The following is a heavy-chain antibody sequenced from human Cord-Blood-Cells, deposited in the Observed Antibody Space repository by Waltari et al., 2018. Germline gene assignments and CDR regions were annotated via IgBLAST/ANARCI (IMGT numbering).Heavy chain of an antibody. CDR2: INHRRIT. Sequence: QVQLQQWGAGLLKPSETLSLTCAVYGGSFSGYYWSWIRQPPGKGLEWIGEINHRRITNYNPSLKSRVTISVDTSKNQFSLKLSSVTAADTAVYYCARELATMVRGVIKDWGQGTLVTVSS. V-gene: IGHV4-34*01. D-gene: IGHD3-10*01. CDR3: ARELATMVRGVIKD. J-gene: IGHJ4*02. CDR1: GGSFSGYY.